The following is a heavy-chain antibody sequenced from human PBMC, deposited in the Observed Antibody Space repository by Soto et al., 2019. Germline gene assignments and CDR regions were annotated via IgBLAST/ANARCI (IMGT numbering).Heavy chain of an antibody. Sequence: SETLSLTCSVSGDSISSYFKNWIRQPPGKGLEWIGCIYDDGSTKYNPSLESRVTILLDTSKNEFSLRLRSVTSADTAVYYCVSSRSAIYGFYYYGMDVWGQGTTVTVSS. CDR2: IYDDGST. D-gene: IGHD2-2*01. J-gene: IGHJ6*02. V-gene: IGHV4-59*03. CDR3: VSSRSAIYGFYYYGMDV. CDR1: GDSISSYF.